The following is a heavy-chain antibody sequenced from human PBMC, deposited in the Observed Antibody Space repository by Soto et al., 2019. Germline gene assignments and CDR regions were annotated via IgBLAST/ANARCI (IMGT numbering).Heavy chain of an antibody. CDR3: ARPHHDSSGYYGY. J-gene: IGHJ4*02. CDR1: GYSFTSYW. CDR2: IYPGDSDT. D-gene: IGHD3-22*01. V-gene: IGHV5-51*01. Sequence: GESLKISCTTSGYSFTSYWIGWVRQMPGKGLEWMGIIYPGDSDTRYSPSFQGQVTISADKSISTAYLQWSSLKASDTAMYYCARPHHDSSGYYGYWGQGTLVTVSS.